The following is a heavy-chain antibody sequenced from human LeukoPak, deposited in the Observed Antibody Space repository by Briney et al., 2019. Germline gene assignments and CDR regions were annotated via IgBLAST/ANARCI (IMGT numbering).Heavy chain of an antibody. V-gene: IGHV1-18*04. J-gene: IGHJ4*02. Sequence: GASVKVSCKASGYTFTGYYMHWVRQAPGQGLEWMGWISAYNGNTNYAQKLQGRVTMTTDTSTSTAYMELRSLRSDDTAVYYCARAFGGYYYDSSGYYYFDYWGQGTLVTVSS. CDR2: ISAYNGNT. CDR3: ARAFGGYYYDSSGYYYFDY. CDR1: GYTFTGYY. D-gene: IGHD3-22*01.